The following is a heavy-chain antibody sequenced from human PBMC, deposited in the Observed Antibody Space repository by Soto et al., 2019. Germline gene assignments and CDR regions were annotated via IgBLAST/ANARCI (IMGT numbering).Heavy chain of an antibody. D-gene: IGHD3-3*01. CDR1: VFTCGTYS. Sequence: GSLRLSGAGSVFTCGTYSMNWVRQAAGKGLEWIAYISYDSDTIQYADSVKGRFTISRDNAKNSLYLQMNSLRDEDTAVYYCARLYYDYVWGQGTTVTVSS. V-gene: IGHV3-48*02. CDR3: ARLYYDYV. J-gene: IGHJ6*02. CDR2: ISYDSDTI.